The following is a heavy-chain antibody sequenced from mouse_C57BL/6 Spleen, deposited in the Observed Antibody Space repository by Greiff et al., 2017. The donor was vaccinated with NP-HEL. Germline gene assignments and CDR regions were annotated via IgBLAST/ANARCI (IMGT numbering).Heavy chain of an antibody. V-gene: IGHV1-64*01. J-gene: IGHJ4*01. Sequence: QVHVKQPGAELVKPGASVKLSCKASGYTFTSYWMHWVKQRPGQGLEWIGMIHPNSGSTNYNEKFKSKATLTVDKSSSTAYMQLSSLTSEDSAVYYCARSRGWSYAMDYWGQGTSVTVSS. CDR1: GYTFTSYW. CDR2: IHPNSGST. CDR3: ARSRGWSYAMDY. D-gene: IGHD2-3*01.